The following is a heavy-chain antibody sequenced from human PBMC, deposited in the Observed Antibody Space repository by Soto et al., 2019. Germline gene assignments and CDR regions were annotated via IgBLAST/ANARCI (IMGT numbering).Heavy chain of an antibody. CDR2: IKSKTDGGTI. CDR3: TMRSRGTIGYYTGMDA. D-gene: IGHD1-1*01. V-gene: IGHV3-15*01. Sequence: EVQLVESGGGLVKPGGSLRLSCAASGFTFSDAWMNWVRQAPGKGLEWVGRIKSKTDGGTIHYAAPVEGRFIISRDDSKNTLYVQMNSLETDDTAVYYCTMRSRGTIGYYTGMDAWGQGTTVTVSS. J-gene: IGHJ6*02. CDR1: GFTFSDAW.